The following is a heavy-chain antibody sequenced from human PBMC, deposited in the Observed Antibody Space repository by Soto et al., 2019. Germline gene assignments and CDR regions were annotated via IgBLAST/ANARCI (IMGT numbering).Heavy chain of an antibody. CDR3: ARAREPEYSSSIFFDY. V-gene: IGHV3-23*01. D-gene: IGHD6-6*01. J-gene: IGHJ4*01. Sequence: GGSLRLSCEASGFIFSDHAMSWVRQAPGKGLEWVSAISGNGIATYYADSVKGRFTISRDNSKNTLYLQMNRRRADDTAVYYCARAREPEYSSSIFFDYWGRGTVVTVSS. CDR1: GFIFSDHA. CDR2: ISGNGIAT.